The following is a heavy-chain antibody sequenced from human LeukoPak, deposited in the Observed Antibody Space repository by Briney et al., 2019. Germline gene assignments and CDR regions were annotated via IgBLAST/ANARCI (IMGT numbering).Heavy chain of an antibody. CDR2: ITISGHTK. CDR3: ARGDPHADL. V-gene: IGHV3-48*03. Sequence: VGSLRLSCAASGFDLSTYEMNWVRQAPGKGLEWIADITISGHTKNYADSVKGRFTISRDNARTSLYLQMNSLRVEDTGVYYCARGDPHADLWGQGTLVTVSS. J-gene: IGHJ5*02. CDR1: GFDLSTYE.